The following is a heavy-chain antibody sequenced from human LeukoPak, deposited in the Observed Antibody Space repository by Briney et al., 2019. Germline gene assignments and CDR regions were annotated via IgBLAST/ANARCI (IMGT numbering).Heavy chain of an antibody. Sequence: GGSLRLSCAASGFTFSNYGMNWVRQAPGKGLEWVSGISVGGDRTNYADSVKGRFTISRDNSKNTLYLQMKSLRAEDTAVYYCAKDQRDSSGYYWESDYWGQGTLVTVSS. CDR3: AKDQRDSSGYYWESDY. J-gene: IGHJ4*02. V-gene: IGHV3-23*01. CDR2: ISVGGDRT. CDR1: GFTFSNYG. D-gene: IGHD3-22*01.